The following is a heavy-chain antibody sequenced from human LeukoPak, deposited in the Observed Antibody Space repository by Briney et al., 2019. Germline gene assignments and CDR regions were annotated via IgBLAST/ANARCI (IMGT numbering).Heavy chain of an antibody. CDR3: ARVRGKPIPPPRPPDY. CDR2: ISGSGGST. Sequence: GGSLRLSCAASGFTFSSYATSWVRQAPGKGLEWVSAISGSGGSTYYADSVKGRFTISRDNSKNTLYLQMNSLRSDDTAVYYCARVRGKPIPPPRPPDYWGQGTLVTVSS. V-gene: IGHV3-23*01. D-gene: IGHD1-1*01. CDR1: GFTFSSYA. J-gene: IGHJ4*02.